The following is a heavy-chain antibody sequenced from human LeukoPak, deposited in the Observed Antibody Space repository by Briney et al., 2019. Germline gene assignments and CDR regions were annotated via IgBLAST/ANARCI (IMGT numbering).Heavy chain of an antibody. V-gene: IGHV3-23*01. CDR3: ALPMVRGARSKWFDP. Sequence: GGSLRLSCAASGFTFSSYAMSWVRQAPGKGLEWVSAISGSGGSTYYADSVKGRFTISRDNSKNTLYLQMNSLRAEDTAVYYCALPMVRGARSKWFDPWGQGTLVTVSS. J-gene: IGHJ5*02. CDR1: GFTFSSYA. CDR2: ISGSGGST. D-gene: IGHD3-10*01.